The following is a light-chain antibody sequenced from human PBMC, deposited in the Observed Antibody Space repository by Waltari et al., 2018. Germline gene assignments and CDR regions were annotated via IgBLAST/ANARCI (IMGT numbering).Light chain of an antibody. Sequence: DIVMTQSPDSLAVSLGDGVTINCKSSQSVLYSSNSQNYLAWYQQKPGQPPKLLIYWASARESGVPDRFSGSESGTDFTLTISSLQAEDVAVYYCQQYYDIPWTFGQGTKVEIK. CDR2: WAS. CDR1: QSVLYSSNSQNY. CDR3: QQYYDIPWT. V-gene: IGKV4-1*01. J-gene: IGKJ1*01.